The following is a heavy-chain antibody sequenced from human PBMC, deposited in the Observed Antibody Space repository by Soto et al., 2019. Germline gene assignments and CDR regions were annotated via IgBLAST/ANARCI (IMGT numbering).Heavy chain of an antibody. J-gene: IGHJ4*02. V-gene: IGHV3-21*01. Sequence: PGGSLRLSCAASGFTFSSYSMNWVRQAPGKGLEWVSSISSSSSYIYYADSVKGRFTISRDNAKNSLYLQMNSLRAEDTAVYYCAREITVLGYFDYWGQGTLVTVSS. CDR1: GFTFSSYS. D-gene: IGHD3-16*01. CDR3: AREITVLGYFDY. CDR2: ISSSSSYI.